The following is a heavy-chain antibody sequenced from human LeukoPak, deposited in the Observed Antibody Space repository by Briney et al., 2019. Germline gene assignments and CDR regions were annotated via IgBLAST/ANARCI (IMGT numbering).Heavy chain of an antibody. CDR2: IYDSGST. Sequence: PSETLSLTCTVSGGSIRSSYYYWGWIRQPPGKGLEWIGSIYDSGSTNYNPSLKSRVTISVDTSKNQFSLKLSSVTAADTAVYYCARAARWFDPWGQGTLVTVSS. D-gene: IGHD2-15*01. V-gene: IGHV4-39*07. CDR1: GGSIRSSYYY. CDR3: ARAARWFDP. J-gene: IGHJ5*02.